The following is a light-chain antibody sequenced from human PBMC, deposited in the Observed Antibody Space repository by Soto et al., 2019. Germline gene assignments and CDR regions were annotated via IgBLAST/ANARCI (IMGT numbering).Light chain of an antibody. Sequence: MAQSPSLLSASTGDRVTISCRMSQGISRNVAWYQQKPGQAPRLLIYGTSTRVTGIPARFSGSVSGTEFTLTISSLQSEDFAVYYCQQYYNWPLTFGGGTKVDIK. CDR3: QQYYNWPLT. J-gene: IGKJ4*01. V-gene: IGKV3-15*01. CDR2: GTS. CDR1: QGISRN.